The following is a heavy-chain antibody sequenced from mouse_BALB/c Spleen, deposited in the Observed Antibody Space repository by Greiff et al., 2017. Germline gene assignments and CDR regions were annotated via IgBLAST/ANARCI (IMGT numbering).Heavy chain of an antibody. J-gene: IGHJ3*01. D-gene: IGHD1-1*01. Sequence: DVMLVESGGGLVKPGGSLKLSCAASGFTFSSYAMSWVRQSPEKRLEWVAEISSGGSYTYYPDTVTGRFTISRDNAKNTLYLEMSSLRSEDTAMYYCASDGGSSFAYWGQGTLVTVSA. V-gene: IGHV5-9-4*01. CDR1: GFTFSSYA. CDR3: ASDGGSSFAY. CDR2: ISSGGSYT.